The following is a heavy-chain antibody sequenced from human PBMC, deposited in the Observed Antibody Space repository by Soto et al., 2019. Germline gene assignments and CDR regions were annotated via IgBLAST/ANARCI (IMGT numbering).Heavy chain of an antibody. J-gene: IGHJ4*02. V-gene: IGHV3-73*01. CDR2: IRSKANSYAT. D-gene: IGHD3-10*01. CDR3: AREIERLLGY. CDR1: GFTFSGSA. Sequence: GGSLRLSCAASGFTFSGSAMHWVRQASGKGLEWVGRIRSKANSYATAYAASVKGRFTISRDNSKNTLYLQMNSLRAEDTAVNYCAREIERLLGYWGQGTLVTVSS.